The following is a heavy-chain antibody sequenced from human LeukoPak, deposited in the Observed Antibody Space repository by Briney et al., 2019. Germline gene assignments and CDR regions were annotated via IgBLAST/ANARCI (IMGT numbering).Heavy chain of an antibody. CDR1: GFTFDDYA. CDR2: IRWDSGSI. V-gene: IGHV3-9*01. Sequence: GGSLRLSCAASGFTFDDYAMHWVRQAPGKGLEWVSDIRWDSGSIGYADSVKGRFTISRDNAKNSLYLQMNSLRAEDTALYYCAQDKNAYGASSVCVFDIWGQGTMVTVSS. D-gene: IGHD4-23*01. J-gene: IGHJ3*02. CDR3: AQDKNAYGASSVCVFDI.